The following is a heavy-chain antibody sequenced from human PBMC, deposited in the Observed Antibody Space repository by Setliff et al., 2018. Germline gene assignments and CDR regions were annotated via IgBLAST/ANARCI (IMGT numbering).Heavy chain of an antibody. V-gene: IGHV1-8*02. Sequence: ASVKVSCKASGYTFTSYDINWVRQATGQGLEWMGWMNPNSGNTGYAQKFQGRVTMTRNTSISTAYMELSSLRSEDTAVYYCARGRVAGTRWYYYYYYGMDVWGQGTTVTVSS. CDR2: MNPNSGNT. D-gene: IGHD6-19*01. CDR1: GYTFTSYD. CDR3: ARGRVAGTRWYYYYYYGMDV. J-gene: IGHJ6*02.